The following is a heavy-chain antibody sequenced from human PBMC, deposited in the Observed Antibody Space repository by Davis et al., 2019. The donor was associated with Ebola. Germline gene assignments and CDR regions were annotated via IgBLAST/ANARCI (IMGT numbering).Heavy chain of an antibody. V-gene: IGHV3-15*07. D-gene: IGHD3-10*01. CDR2: IKSKTDGGTT. CDR1: GFTFSNAW. Sequence: PGGSLRLSCAASGFTFSNAWMNWVRQAPGKGLEWVGRIKSKTDGGTTDYAAPVKGRFTISRDDSKNTLYLQMNSLKTEDTAVYYCTGRPDRSSYGSGSYYGLGYYYYGMDVWGQGTTVTVSS. J-gene: IGHJ6*02. CDR3: TGRPDRSSYGSGSYYGLGYYYYGMDV.